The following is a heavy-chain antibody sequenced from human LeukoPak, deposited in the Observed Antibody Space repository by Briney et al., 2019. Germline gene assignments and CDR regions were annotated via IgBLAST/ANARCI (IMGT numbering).Heavy chain of an antibody. CDR2: ISYDGSNK. CDR3: AMQYSSSSGTFDY. J-gene: IGHJ4*02. D-gene: IGHD6-6*01. CDR1: GFTFSSYA. V-gene: IGHV3-30-3*01. Sequence: PGGSLRLSCAASGFTFSSYAMHWVRQAPGKGLEWVAVISYDGSNKYYADSVKGRFTISRDNSKNTLYLQMNSLRAEDTAVYYCAMQYSSSSGTFDYWGQGTLVTVSS.